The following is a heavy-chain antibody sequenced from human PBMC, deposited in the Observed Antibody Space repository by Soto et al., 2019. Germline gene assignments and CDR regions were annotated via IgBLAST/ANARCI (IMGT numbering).Heavy chain of an antibody. D-gene: IGHD5-12*01. CDR2: ISYDGSNK. Sequence: PGRSLRLSCAASGFTFSSYGMHWVRQAPGKGLEWVAVISYDGSNKYYADSVKGRFTISRDNSKNPLYLQMNSLSAEDTAVYHCAKDALRLVLWDALDILGIGTMVTV. CDR3: AKDALRLVLWDALDI. V-gene: IGHV3-30*18. CDR1: GFTFSSYG. J-gene: IGHJ3*02.